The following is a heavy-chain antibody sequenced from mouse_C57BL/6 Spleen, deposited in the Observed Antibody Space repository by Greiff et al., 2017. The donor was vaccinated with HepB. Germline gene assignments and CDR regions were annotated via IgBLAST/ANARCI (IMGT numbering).Heavy chain of an antibody. Sequence: VQLQQSGPELVKPGASVKISCKASGYSFTGYYMNWVKQSPEKSLEWIGEIIPSTGGTTYNQKFKAKATLTVDKSSSTAYMQRKSLTSEDSAVYYCARDSSGYEGFAYGGQGTLVTVSA. D-gene: IGHD3-2*02. CDR1: GYSFTGYY. V-gene: IGHV1-42*01. CDR2: IIPSTGGT. CDR3: ARDSSGYEGFAY. J-gene: IGHJ3*01.